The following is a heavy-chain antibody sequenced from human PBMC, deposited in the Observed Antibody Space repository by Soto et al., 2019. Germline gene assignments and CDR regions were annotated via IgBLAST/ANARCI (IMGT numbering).Heavy chain of an antibody. V-gene: IGHV5-51*01. D-gene: IGHD3-16*01. CDR1: QYRFNSYW. CDR3: ARQGSNGAYVYYPMDV. CDR2: IYPGDSDT. J-gene: IGHJ6*02. Sequence: GESLRICCKGSQYRFNSYWIGCVRQRPGKGLEWIGMIYPGDSDTTYSPSFEGQVTMSVDKSISTAYLEWNSLKASDSATYYCARQGSNGAYVYYPMDVWGRGTTVTVS.